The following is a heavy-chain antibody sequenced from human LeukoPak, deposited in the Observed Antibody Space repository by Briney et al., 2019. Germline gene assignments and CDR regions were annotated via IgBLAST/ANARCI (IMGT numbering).Heavy chain of an antibody. CDR2: ISSSGSTI. CDR3: ARGEQDIVVVPAAIPYYYYYGMDV. J-gene: IGHJ6*02. D-gene: IGHD2-2*02. Sequence: GGSLRLSCAASGFTFSDYYVSWIRQAPGKGLEWVSYISSSGSTIYYADSVKGRFTISRDNAKNSLYLQMNSLRAEDTAVYYCARGEQDIVVVPAAIPYYYYYGMDVWGQGTTVTVSS. CDR1: GFTFSDYY. V-gene: IGHV3-11*01.